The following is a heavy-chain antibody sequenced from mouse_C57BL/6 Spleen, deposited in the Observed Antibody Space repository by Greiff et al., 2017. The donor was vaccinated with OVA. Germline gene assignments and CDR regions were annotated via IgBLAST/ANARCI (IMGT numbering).Heavy chain of an antibody. CDR3: ARSSMGLPLYGYGLAY. CDR2: INPNNGGT. V-gene: IGHV1-18*01. Sequence: EVQLQQSGPELVKPGASVKIPCKASGYTFTDYNMDWVKQSHGKSLEWIGDINPNNGGTIYNQKFKGKATLTVDKSSSTAYMELRSLTSEDTAVYYCARSSMGLPLYGYGLAYWGQGTLVTVSA. J-gene: IGHJ3*01. D-gene: IGHD2-2*01. CDR1: GYTFTDYN.